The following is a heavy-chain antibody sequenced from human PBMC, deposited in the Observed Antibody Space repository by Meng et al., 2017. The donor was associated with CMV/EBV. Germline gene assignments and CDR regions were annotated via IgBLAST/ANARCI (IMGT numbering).Heavy chain of an antibody. D-gene: IGHD2-2*01. V-gene: IGHV1-46*02. J-gene: IGHJ4*02. CDR3: ARDGDDIVVVPAAIPFDY. CDR2: INPSGGST. Sequence: TFNSYYMHWGRQATGQGLEWMGIINPSGGSTSYAKKFQGRVTMTRDTSTSTVYMELSSLRSEDTAVYYCARDGDDIVVVPAAIPFDYWGQGTLVTVSS. CDR1: TFNSYY.